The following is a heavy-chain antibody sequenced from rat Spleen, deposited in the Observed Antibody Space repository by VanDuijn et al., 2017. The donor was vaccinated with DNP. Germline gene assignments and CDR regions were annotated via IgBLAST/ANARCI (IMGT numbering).Heavy chain of an antibody. V-gene: IGHV3-3*01. Sequence: EVLLQESGPGLVKPSQSLSLTCSVTGYSITSSYRWNWIRKFPGNKLEWMGYINSAGSTHYNPSLKSRISITTDTSKNQFFLQVNSVDTEDTATYYCAIQLGVFDYWDQGVMVTVSS. CDR2: INSAGST. D-gene: IGHD4-4*01. CDR1: GYSITSSYR. CDR3: AIQLGVFDY. J-gene: IGHJ2*01.